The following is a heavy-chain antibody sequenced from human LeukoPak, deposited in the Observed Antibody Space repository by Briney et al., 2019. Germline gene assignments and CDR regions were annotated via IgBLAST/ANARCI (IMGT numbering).Heavy chain of an antibody. J-gene: IGHJ4*02. Sequence: GGSLRLSCAASGFTFSSYSMNWVRQAPGKGLEWVSSISSSSNYIYYADSAKGRFTISRDNAKNSLFLQMNSLIAEDTAVYYCARGGSHGIAVAGTMDYWGQGTLVTVSS. V-gene: IGHV3-21*01. CDR2: ISSSSNYI. D-gene: IGHD6-19*01. CDR3: ARGGSHGIAVAGTMDY. CDR1: GFTFSSYS.